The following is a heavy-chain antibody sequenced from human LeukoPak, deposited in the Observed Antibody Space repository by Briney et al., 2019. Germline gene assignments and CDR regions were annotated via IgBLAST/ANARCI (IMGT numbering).Heavy chain of an antibody. CDR2: ISSSSSYI. J-gene: IGHJ4*02. Sequence: GGSLRLSCAASGFTFSSYSMNWVRQAPGKGLEWVSSISSSSSYIYYADSVKGRFTISRDNAKNSLYLQMNSLRAEDTAVYYCARDRKVEMATNTFDYWGQGTLVTVSS. D-gene: IGHD5-24*01. CDR3: ARDRKVEMATNTFDY. V-gene: IGHV3-21*01. CDR1: GFTFSSYS.